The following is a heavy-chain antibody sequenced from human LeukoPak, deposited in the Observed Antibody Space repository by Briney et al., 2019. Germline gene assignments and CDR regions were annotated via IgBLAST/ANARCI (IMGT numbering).Heavy chain of an antibody. J-gene: IGHJ4*02. CDR2: IRYDGSNK. Sequence: GGSLRLSCAASGFTFSSYGVHWVRQAPGKGLEWVAFIRYDGSNKYYADSVKGRFTISRDNSKNTLYLQMNSLRAEDTAVYYCAKVRVVGAIGREFDYWGQGTLVTVSS. V-gene: IGHV3-30*02. CDR1: GFTFSSYG. D-gene: IGHD3-3*01. CDR3: AKVRVVGAIGREFDY.